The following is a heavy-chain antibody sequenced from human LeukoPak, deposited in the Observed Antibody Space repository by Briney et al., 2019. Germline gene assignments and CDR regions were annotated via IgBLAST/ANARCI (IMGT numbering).Heavy chain of an antibody. CDR3: ARDRSFSSPDPFDI. D-gene: IGHD6-6*01. CDR1: GGTFSSYA. CDR2: TIPIFGTA. J-gene: IGHJ3*02. Sequence: SVKVSCKASGGTFSSYAISWVRQAPGQGLEWMGKTIPIFGTANYAQKFQGRVTITTDESTSTAYMELSSLRSEDTAVYYCARDRSFSSPDPFDIWGQGTMVTVSS. V-gene: IGHV1-69*05.